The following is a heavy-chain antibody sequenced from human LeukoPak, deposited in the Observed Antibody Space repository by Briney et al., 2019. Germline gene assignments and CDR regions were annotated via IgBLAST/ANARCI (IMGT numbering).Heavy chain of an antibody. J-gene: IGHJ6*03. V-gene: IGHV4-34*01. CDR1: GGSFSGYY. CDR2: VYHSGST. Sequence: SETLSLTCAVYGGSFSGYYWSWIRQPPGKGLEWIGSVYHSGSTYYNPSLKSRVTISVDTSKNQFSLKLSSVTAADTAVYYCARANMVTFYYYMDVWGKGTTVTVSS. D-gene: IGHD3-16*01. CDR3: ARANMVTFYYYMDV.